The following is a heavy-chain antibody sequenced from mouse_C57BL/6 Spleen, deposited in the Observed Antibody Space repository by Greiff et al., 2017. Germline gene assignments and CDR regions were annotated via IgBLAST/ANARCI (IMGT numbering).Heavy chain of an antibody. D-gene: IGHD2-3*01. CDR2: IHPSDSDT. CDR1: GYTFTSYW. V-gene: IGHV1-74*01. CDR3: AIEEALYDGYSWFAY. J-gene: IGHJ3*01. Sequence: VQLQQPGAELVKPGASVKVSCKASGYTFTSYWMHWVKQRPGQGLEWIGRIHPSDSDTNYNQKFKGKDTLTVDKSSSTAYMQLSSLTSEDSAVYYCAIEEALYDGYSWFAYWGQGTLVTVSA.